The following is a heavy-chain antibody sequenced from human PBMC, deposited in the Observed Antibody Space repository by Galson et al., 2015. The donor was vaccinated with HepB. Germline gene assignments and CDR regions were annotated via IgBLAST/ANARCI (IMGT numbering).Heavy chain of an antibody. J-gene: IGHJ4*02. CDR1: GFTFSSSG. D-gene: IGHD2-2*01. CDR2: ISASGVST. V-gene: IGHV3-23*01. Sequence: SLRLSCAASGFTFSSSGMSWVRQAPGKGLEWVSGISASGVSTYYADSVEGRFTISRDNSKNTLYLQMNSLRAEDTAVYCCAKGMGSTIGRFEYWGQGILVTVSS. CDR3: AKGMGSTIGRFEY.